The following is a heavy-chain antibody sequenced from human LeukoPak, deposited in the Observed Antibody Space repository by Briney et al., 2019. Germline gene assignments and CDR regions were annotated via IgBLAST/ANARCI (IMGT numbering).Heavy chain of an antibody. V-gene: IGHV3-23*01. CDR3: AKDRAAVAGTSEYFQH. D-gene: IGHD6-19*01. J-gene: IGHJ1*01. Sequence: GGSLRLSCAASGFTLSSYAMSWVRQAPGKGLEWVSAISGSGGSTYYADSVKGRFTISRDNSKNTLYLQMNSLRAEDTAVYYCAKDRAAVAGTSEYFQHWGQGTLVTVSS. CDR2: ISGSGGST. CDR1: GFTLSSYA.